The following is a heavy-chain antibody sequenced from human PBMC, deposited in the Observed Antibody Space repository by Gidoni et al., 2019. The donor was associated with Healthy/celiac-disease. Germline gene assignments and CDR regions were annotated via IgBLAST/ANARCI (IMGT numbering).Heavy chain of an antibody. CDR1: GCSISSSSYY. D-gene: IGHD3-9*01. CDR2: IYYSGST. CDR3: AKQYYDILTGRVGGMDV. V-gene: IGHV4-39*01. Sequence: QLQLQESGPGLVKPSETLSLTCTVSGCSISSSSYYWGWIRQPPGKGLEWIGSIYYSGSTYDNPSLKSRVTISVDTSKNQFSLKLSSVTAADTAVYYCAKQYYDILTGRVGGMDVWGQGTTVTVSS. J-gene: IGHJ6*02.